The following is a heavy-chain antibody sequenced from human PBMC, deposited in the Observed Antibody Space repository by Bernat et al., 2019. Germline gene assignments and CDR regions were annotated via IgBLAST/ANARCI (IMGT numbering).Heavy chain of an antibody. CDR1: GFTFSSYG. CDR2: ISGSGGST. CDR3: ATTPKPKTYYYDSSGYYYFDY. V-gene: IGHV3-23*04. D-gene: IGHD3-22*01. Sequence: VQLVESGGGVVQPGRSLRLSCAASGFTFSSYGMHWVRQAPGKGLEWVSAISGSGGSTYYADSVKGRFTISRDNSKNTLYLQMNSLRAEDTAVYYCATTPKPKTYYYDSSGYYYFDYWGQGTLVTVSS. J-gene: IGHJ4*02.